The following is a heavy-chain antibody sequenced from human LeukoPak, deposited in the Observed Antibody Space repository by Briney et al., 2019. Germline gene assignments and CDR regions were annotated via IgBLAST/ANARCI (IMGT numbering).Heavy chain of an antibody. CDR1: GFTFSSYS. CDR3: ARDHGPGYCSSTSCYDFDY. V-gene: IGHV3-7*01. Sequence: GGSLRLSCAASGFTFSSYSMNWVRQAPGKGLEWVANIKQDGSEKYYVDSVKGRFTISRDNAKNSLYLQMNSLRAEDTAVYYCARDHGPGYCSSTSCYDFDYWGQGTLVTVSS. J-gene: IGHJ4*02. CDR2: IKQDGSEK. D-gene: IGHD2-2*03.